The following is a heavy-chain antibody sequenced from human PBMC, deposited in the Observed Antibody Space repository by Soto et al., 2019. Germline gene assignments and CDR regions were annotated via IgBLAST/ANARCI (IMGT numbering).Heavy chain of an antibody. CDR3: ARASNGWYYDY. Sequence: QVQLVESGGGVVQPGRSLRLSCAASGFTFSSYAMHWVRQAPGKGLEWVAVISYDGSNKYYADSVKGRFTISRDNXXXXXXXXXXXXXAXXTXVXYCARASNGWYYDYWGQGTLVTVSS. V-gene: IGHV3-30-3*01. CDR2: ISYDGSNK. CDR1: GFTFSSYA. D-gene: IGHD6-19*01. J-gene: IGHJ4*02.